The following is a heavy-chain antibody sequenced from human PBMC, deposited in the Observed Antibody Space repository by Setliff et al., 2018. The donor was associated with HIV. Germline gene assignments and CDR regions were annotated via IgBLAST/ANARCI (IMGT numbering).Heavy chain of an antibody. Sequence: SFSGFYWSWIRQSPGKGLEWIGEINHSGSPNYNPSLKSRVTISVDTSNNQFTLRLKSVTAADTAVYYCARDQLAMVRRNGMDVWGQGTTVTVSS. CDR1: SFSGFY. V-gene: IGHV4-34*01. CDR3: ARDQLAMVRRNGMDV. D-gene: IGHD3-10*01. J-gene: IGHJ6*02. CDR2: INHSGSP.